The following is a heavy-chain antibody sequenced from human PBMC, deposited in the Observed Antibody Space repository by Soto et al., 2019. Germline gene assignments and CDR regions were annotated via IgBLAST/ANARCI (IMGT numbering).Heavy chain of an antibody. CDR1: GFTFSSYA. D-gene: IGHD2-2*01. Sequence: PGGSLRLSCAASGFTFSSYAMHWVRQAPGKGLEWVAVISYDGSNKYYAESVKGRFTISRDNSKNKLYLQMNSLRDEDTALYYCAKDIERYCSSTSCYRGAFDIWGQGTMVTVSS. J-gene: IGHJ3*02. CDR2: ISYDGSNK. CDR3: AKDIERYCSSTSCYRGAFDI. V-gene: IGHV3-30-3*01.